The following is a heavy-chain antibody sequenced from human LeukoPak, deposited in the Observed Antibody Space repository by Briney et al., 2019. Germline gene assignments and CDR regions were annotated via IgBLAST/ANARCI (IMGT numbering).Heavy chain of an antibody. D-gene: IGHD3-22*01. Sequence: GGSLRLSCAASGFTFSGYGMHWVRQAPGKGLEWVAFMRYDGSNKYYADSVKGRFTISRDNSKNTLYLQMNSLRAEDTAVYYCAKDHDSSGYYYFDYWGQGTLVTVSS. J-gene: IGHJ4*02. CDR3: AKDHDSSGYYYFDY. CDR1: GFTFSGYG. V-gene: IGHV3-30*02. CDR2: MRYDGSNK.